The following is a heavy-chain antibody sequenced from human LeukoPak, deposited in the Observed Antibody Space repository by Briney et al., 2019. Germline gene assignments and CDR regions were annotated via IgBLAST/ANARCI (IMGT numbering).Heavy chain of an antibody. CDR3: ARGFGCTGMSCSLGGWFDP. CDR1: GFTFSNYA. Sequence: PGGSLRLSCAASGFTFSNYAMSWVRQAPGKGLEWVSALSGSGGSTYYADSVKGRFTISRDNAKKSLFLEMNGLRVEDTAVYYCARGFGCTGMSCSLGGWFDPWGQGSLVTVSS. CDR2: LSGSGGST. D-gene: IGHD2-8*02. V-gene: IGHV3-23*01. J-gene: IGHJ5*02.